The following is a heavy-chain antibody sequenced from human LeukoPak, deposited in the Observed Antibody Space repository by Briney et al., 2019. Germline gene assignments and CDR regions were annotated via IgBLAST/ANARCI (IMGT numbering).Heavy chain of an antibody. D-gene: IGHD3-10*01. CDR2: INPNSGGT. Sequence: GASVKVSCKASGYTFTGYYMHWVRQAPGQGLEWMGGINPNSGGTNYAQKFQGRVTMTRDTSISTAYMELSRLRSDDTAVYYCAGTYGSGSYYNHWGQGTLVTVSS. CDR3: AGTYGSGSYYNH. CDR1: GYTFTGYY. J-gene: IGHJ5*02. V-gene: IGHV1-2*02.